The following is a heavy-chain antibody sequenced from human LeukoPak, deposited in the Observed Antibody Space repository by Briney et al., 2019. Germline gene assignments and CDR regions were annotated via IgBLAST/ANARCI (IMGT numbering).Heavy chain of an antibody. J-gene: IGHJ4*02. Sequence: SETLSLTCAVYGGSFSGYYWSRIRQPPGKGLEWIGEINHSGSTNYNPSLKSRVTISVDTSKNQFSLKLSSVTAADTAVYYCARGRRIHDGSGSYYVQRGFDYWGQGTLVTVSS. CDR1: GGSFSGYY. D-gene: IGHD3-10*01. CDR3: ARGRRIHDGSGSYYVQRGFDY. CDR2: INHSGST. V-gene: IGHV4-34*01.